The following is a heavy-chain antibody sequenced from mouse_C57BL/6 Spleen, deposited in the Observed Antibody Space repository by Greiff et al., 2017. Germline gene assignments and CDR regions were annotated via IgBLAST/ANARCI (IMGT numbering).Heavy chain of an antibody. CDR3: ARGGDYFDY. CDR1: AYTFTDYY. Sequence: EVQLQQSGPELVKPGASVKISCKASAYTFTDYYMNWVKQSHGKSLEWIGDINPNNGGTSYNQKFKGKATLTVDKSSSTAYMELRSLTSEDSAVYYCARGGDYFDYWGQGTTLTVSS. CDR2: INPNNGGT. V-gene: IGHV1-26*01. J-gene: IGHJ2*01.